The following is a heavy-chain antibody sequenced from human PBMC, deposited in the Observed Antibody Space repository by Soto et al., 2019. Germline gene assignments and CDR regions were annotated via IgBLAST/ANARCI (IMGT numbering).Heavy chain of an antibody. D-gene: IGHD5-18*01. CDR3: AREGFEGIQLIDARDNWFDT. V-gene: IGHV1-69*06. CDR1: GGTFSSYA. Sequence: QVQLVQSGAEVKKPGSSVKVSCKASGGTFSSYAISWVRQAPGQGLEWMGGIIPIFGTANYAQKFQGRVTITADKSTSTAYMELSSLRSEDTAVYYCAREGFEGIQLIDARDNWFDTWGQGTLVTVSS. J-gene: IGHJ5*02. CDR2: IIPIFGTA.